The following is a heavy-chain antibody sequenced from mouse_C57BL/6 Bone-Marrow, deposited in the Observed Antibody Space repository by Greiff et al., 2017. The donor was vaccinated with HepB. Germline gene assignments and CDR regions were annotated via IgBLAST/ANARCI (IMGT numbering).Heavy chain of an antibody. Sequence: VKLMESGAELVRPGASVTLSCKASGYTFTDYEMHWVKQTPVHGLEWIGAIDPETGGTAYNQKFKGKAILTADKSSSTAYMELRSLTSEDSAVYYCTRPFPRYWYFDVWGTGTTVTVSS. CDR1: GYTFTDYE. J-gene: IGHJ1*03. CDR2: IDPETGGT. CDR3: TRPFPRYWYFDV. V-gene: IGHV1-15*01.